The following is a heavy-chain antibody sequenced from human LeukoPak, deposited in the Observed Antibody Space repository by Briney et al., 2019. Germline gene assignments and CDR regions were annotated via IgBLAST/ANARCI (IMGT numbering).Heavy chain of an antibody. CDR1: GGSISSSSSNY. CDR2: IYYSGST. V-gene: IGHV4-39*01. D-gene: IGHD5-18*01. J-gene: IGHJ4*02. Sequence: SETLFLTCTVSGGSISSSSSNYWGWIRQPPGKGLEWIGSIYYSGSTYYNPSLKSRVTISVDTSKNQFSLKLSSVTAADTAVYYCARPRAYSYGYLDYWGQGILVTVSS. CDR3: ARPRAYSYGYLDY.